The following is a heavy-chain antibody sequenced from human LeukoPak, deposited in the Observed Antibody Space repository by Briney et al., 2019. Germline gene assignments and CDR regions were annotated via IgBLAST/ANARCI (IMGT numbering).Heavy chain of an antibody. D-gene: IGHD3-16*01. CDR3: ARFGGVTLGFDY. J-gene: IGHJ4*02. Sequence: GGSLRLSCAASGFTFSSYGMHWVRQAPGKGLEWVAVISYDGSNKYYADSVKGRFTISRDNSKNTLYLQTNSLRAEDTAVYYCARFGGVTLGFDYWGQGTLVTVSS. CDR1: GFTFSSYG. V-gene: IGHV3-30*03. CDR2: ISYDGSNK.